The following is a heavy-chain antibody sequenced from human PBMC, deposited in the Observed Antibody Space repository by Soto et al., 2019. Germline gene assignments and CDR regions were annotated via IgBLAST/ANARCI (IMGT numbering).Heavy chain of an antibody. CDR2: ISGSGGST. Sequence: SLRLSCAASGFTFSSYAMSWVRQAPGKGLEWVSAISGSGGSTYYADSVKGRFTISRDNSKNTLYLQMNSLRAEDTAVYYCARTQGSIAARRTNWFDPWGQGTLVTVSS. D-gene: IGHD6-6*01. CDR1: GFTFSSYA. V-gene: IGHV3-23*01. CDR3: ARTQGSIAARRTNWFDP. J-gene: IGHJ5*02.